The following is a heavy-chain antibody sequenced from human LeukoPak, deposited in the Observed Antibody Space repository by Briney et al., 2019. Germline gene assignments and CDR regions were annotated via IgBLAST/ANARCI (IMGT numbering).Heavy chain of an antibody. J-gene: IGHJ4*02. D-gene: IGHD4-11*01. CDR1: GFTFSHYG. Sequence: GTSLRLSCATSGFTFSHYGMHWVRKAPGKGLEWVAVIWSDGSNRYYGDPVKGRFTISRDNFQRTVYLQMKSLRAEDTAVYYCAKDAQRGFDYSNSLDNWGQGTLVTVSS. CDR2: IWSDGSNR. V-gene: IGHV3-33*06. CDR3: AKDAQRGFDYSNSLDN.